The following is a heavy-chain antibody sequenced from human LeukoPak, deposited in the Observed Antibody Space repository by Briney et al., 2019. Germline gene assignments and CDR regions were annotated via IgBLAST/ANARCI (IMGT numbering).Heavy chain of an antibody. D-gene: IGHD5-24*01. CDR2: ITKSGDQT. CDR3: VKSAGKDGYRDVFDI. J-gene: IGHJ3*02. CDR1: GITFSNSA. Sequence: GGSLRLSCVPSGITFSNSALSWVRQAPGKGLEWVSTITKSGDQTHYADSVRGLFTISRDVFKNTLYHQMNSLRAEDTAVYHCVKSAGKDGYRDVFDIWGQGTVVTVSS. V-gene: IGHV3-23*01.